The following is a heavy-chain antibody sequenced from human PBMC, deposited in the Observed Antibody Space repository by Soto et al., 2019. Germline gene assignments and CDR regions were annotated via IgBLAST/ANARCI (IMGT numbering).Heavy chain of an antibody. D-gene: IGHD5-12*01. Sequence: PSQTLSLTCAISGDSVSSNTASWNWIRQSPSRGLEWLGRTYFRSKWYNDYAVSVKSRIIINPDTSSNQFSLQLNSVTTEDSAVYFCAKGDNLGPKTGYAFDPWGQGIMVTVS. CDR2: TYFRSKWYN. CDR1: GDSVSSNTAS. V-gene: IGHV6-1*01. J-gene: IGHJ5*02. CDR3: AKGDNLGPKTGYAFDP.